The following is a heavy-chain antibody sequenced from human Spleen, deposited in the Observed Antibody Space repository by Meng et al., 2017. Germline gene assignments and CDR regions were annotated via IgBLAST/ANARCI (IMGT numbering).Heavy chain of an antibody. J-gene: IGHJ4*02. CDR3: ASQKKDYGPYDY. CDR2: IYTGGNA. D-gene: IGHD4-17*01. V-gene: IGHV3-53*01. CDR1: GFSVSSNY. Sequence: GESLKISCAASGFSVSSNYMSWVRQAPGKGLEWVSVIYTGGNAYYADSVQGRFTISRDSSKNTLYLHMNSLRPDDTAVYYCASQKKDYGPYDYWGQGTLVTVSS.